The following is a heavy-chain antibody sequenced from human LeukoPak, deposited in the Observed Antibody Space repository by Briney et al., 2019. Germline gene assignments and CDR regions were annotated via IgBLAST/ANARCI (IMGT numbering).Heavy chain of an antibody. CDR1: GGSISSYY. CDR3: ARGSSAIFSSSWYDYYYYGMDV. D-gene: IGHD6-13*01. J-gene: IGHJ6*02. Sequence: PSETLSLTCTVSGGSISSYYWSWIRQPPGKGLEWIGYIYYSGSTSYNPSLKSRVTISVDTSKNQFSLKLSSVTAADTAVYYCARGSSAIFSSSWYDYYYYGMDVWGQGTTVTVSS. CDR2: IYYSGST. V-gene: IGHV4-59*01.